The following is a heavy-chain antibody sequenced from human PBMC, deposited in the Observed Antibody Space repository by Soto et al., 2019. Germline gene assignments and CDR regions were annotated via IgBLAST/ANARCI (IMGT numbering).Heavy chain of an antibody. Sequence: QVQVVQSGAEVKKPGSSVKVSCKASGGYYSSYTITWVRQAPGQGLEWMGSVIPILGVANYAQKFQGKVTIIADKSTSTAYMELSSLRSDATAVYYCARESVCDYPHLDYWGQGTLVTVSS. CDR2: VIPILGVA. CDR3: ARESVCDYPHLDY. V-gene: IGHV1-69*08. J-gene: IGHJ4*01. D-gene: IGHD4-17*01. CDR1: GGYYSSYT.